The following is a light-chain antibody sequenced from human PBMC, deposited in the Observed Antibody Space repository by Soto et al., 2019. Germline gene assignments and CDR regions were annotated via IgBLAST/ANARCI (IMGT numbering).Light chain of an antibody. J-gene: IGLJ2*01. V-gene: IGLV2-14*01. CDR2: DVS. Sequence: QSALTQPASVSGSPGQSITISCTGTSSDVGGYNYVSWYQQNPGKAPKLMIYDVSNWPSGVSNRFSGSKSGNTASLTISGLQAEDEADYYCSSYTSSSTVVFGGGTKVTVL. CDR1: SSDVGGYNY. CDR3: SSYTSSSTVV.